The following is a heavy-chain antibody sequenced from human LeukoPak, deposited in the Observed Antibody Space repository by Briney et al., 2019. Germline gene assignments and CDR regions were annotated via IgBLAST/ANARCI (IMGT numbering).Heavy chain of an antibody. CDR1: GFTFSDKW. D-gene: IGHD1-26*01. Sequence: PGGSLRLSCVGSGFTFSDKWMSWVRQVPGKGPEWVASIEKDGSQKYYVDSVKGRFTISRDNAQNSLYLQMSSLRVEDTAIYSCARVGWELLNLHFDPWGQGTLVTVSS. V-gene: IGHV3-7*03. J-gene: IGHJ5*02. CDR3: ARVGWELLNLHFDP. CDR2: IEKDGSQK.